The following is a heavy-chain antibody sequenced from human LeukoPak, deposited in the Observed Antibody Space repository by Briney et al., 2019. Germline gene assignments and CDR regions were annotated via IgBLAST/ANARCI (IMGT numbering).Heavy chain of an antibody. CDR1: GGSISSSSYY. CDR2: IYYSGST. CDR3: AGGLPNWGVDF. J-gene: IGHJ4*02. V-gene: IGHV4-39*07. Sequence: PSETLSLTCTVSGGSISSSSYYWGWIRQPPGKGLEWIGSIYYSGSTYYNPSLKSRVTISVDTSKNQFSLKLSSVTAADTAVYYCAGGLPNWGVDFWGQETLVFVSS. D-gene: IGHD7-27*01.